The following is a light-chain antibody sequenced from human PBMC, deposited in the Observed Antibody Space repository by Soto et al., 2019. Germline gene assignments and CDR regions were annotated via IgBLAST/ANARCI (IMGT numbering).Light chain of an antibody. CDR1: QSIANS. V-gene: IGKV3-20*01. CDR3: QQYGGSPRT. J-gene: IGKJ1*01. CDR2: GAS. Sequence: EIVLTQSPGTLSLSPGERASLSCRASQSIANSLAWYQQKPVQAPRLLIFGASNRATGIPDRFSGSGSGTDFTLTISRLEPEDFAVYHCQQYGGSPRTFGQGTKVERK.